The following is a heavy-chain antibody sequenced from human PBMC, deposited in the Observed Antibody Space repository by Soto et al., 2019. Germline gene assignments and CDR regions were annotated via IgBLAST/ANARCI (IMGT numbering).Heavy chain of an antibody. CDR2: INHSGGT. CDR1: GEFLSGYY. V-gene: IGHV4-34*01. D-gene: IGHD3-22*01. Sequence: QVQLQQWGAGLLKPSETLSLTCAVYGEFLSGYYWSWIRQTPGKGLEWIGEINHSGGTDYNPSLKSRVTISSDTSKNQLSLRVNSVTAADTAVYYCAGRNGYYSGIDYWGQGTLVTVSS. J-gene: IGHJ4*02. CDR3: AGRNGYYSGIDY.